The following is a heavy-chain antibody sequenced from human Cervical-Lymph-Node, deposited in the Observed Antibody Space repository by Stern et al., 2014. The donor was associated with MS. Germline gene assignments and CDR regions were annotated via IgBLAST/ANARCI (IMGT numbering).Heavy chain of an antibody. D-gene: IGHD1-14*01. Sequence: QVQLVESGPGLVKPSETLSLTCTVSGGSISSSRSYWGWIRQPPGKGLEWIGSIHYSGTTYHNPSLKSRVTMSVDPSKNQFSLKLSFVTAADTAVYYCAPNQGLRAYEIWGQGTMVTVSS. CDR1: GGSISSSRSY. CDR3: APNQGLRAYEI. V-gene: IGHV4-39*01. J-gene: IGHJ3*02. CDR2: IHYSGTT.